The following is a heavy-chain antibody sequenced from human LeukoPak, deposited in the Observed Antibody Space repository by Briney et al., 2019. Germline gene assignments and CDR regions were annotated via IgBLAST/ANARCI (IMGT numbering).Heavy chain of an antibody. CDR2: IRYDGSTK. J-gene: IGHJ4*02. V-gene: IGHV3-33*01. CDR3: ARDRKTGSYYPDY. Sequence: PGRSLRLSCAASGFTFSNHGMHWVRRTPGKGLEWLAVIRYDGSTKYYADSVKGRFTVSRDDSGNTVFLHMNSLRAEDTAFYFCARDRKTGSYYPDYWGRGTLVTVSS. D-gene: IGHD3-10*01. CDR1: GFTFSNHG.